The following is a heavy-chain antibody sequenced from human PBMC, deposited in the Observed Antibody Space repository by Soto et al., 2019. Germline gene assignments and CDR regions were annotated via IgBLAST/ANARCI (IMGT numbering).Heavy chain of an antibody. D-gene: IGHD4-17*01. CDR2: IIPIFGTA. Sequence: QVQLVQSGAEVKKPGSSVKVSCKASGGTFSSYAISWVRQAPGQGLEWMGGIIPIFGTANYAQKFQGRVAIPADDSTITAYMELSSLRSEDTAVYYCARGIYYGDYECDYWGQGTLVTVSS. V-gene: IGHV1-69*12. CDR1: GGTFSSYA. J-gene: IGHJ4*02. CDR3: ARGIYYGDYECDY.